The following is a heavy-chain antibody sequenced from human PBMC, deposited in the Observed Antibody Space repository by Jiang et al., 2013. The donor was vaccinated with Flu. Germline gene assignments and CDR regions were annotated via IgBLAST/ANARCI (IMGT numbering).Heavy chain of an antibody. CDR1: GFNFSNYG. Sequence: LRLSCAASGFNFSNYGMNWVRQAPGKGLEWVSYICGSSIRINYADSLEGRFTISRDNAKNSLYLQINSLRDEDTAVYYCARDGASRPLPYYSDYWGQGTLVTVSS. V-gene: IGHV3-48*02. J-gene: IGHJ4*02. CDR2: ICGSSIRI. D-gene: IGHD4/OR15-4a*01. CDR3: ARDGASRPLPYYSDY.